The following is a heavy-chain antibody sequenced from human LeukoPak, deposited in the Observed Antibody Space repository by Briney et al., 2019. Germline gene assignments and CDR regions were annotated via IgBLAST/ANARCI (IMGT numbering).Heavy chain of an antibody. V-gene: IGHV3-23*01. Sequence: GGSLRLSCAASGFSFSSYGMSWVRQAPGKGLEWVSTISGSGGSTYYADSVKGRFTISRDNSKNTLYLQMNSLRAEDTAVYYCAKRYPGLMTTVTLGAFDIWGQGTMVTVSS. CDR2: ISGSGGST. CDR3: AKRYPGLMTTVTLGAFDI. J-gene: IGHJ3*02. D-gene: IGHD4-17*01. CDR1: GFSFSSYG.